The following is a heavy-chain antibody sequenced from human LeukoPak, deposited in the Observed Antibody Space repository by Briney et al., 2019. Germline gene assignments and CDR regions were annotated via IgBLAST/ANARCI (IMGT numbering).Heavy chain of an antibody. D-gene: IGHD5-18*01. V-gene: IGHV3-53*01. CDR2: IYSGGGT. Sequence: GGSLRLSCAASGFIVSSNHMGCVRQAPGKGLEWVSVIYSGGGTYYADSVKGRFTISRDKSKNTLYLQMNSLRAEDTALFYCAARWGYNGFDIWGQGTMVAVSS. J-gene: IGHJ3*02. CDR1: GFIVSSNH. CDR3: AARWGYNGFDI.